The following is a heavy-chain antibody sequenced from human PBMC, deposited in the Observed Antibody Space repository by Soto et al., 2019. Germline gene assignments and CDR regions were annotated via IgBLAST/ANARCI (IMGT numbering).Heavy chain of an antibody. CDR1: GFTFNIYA. V-gene: IGHV3-23*01. D-gene: IGHD3-22*01. Sequence: EVQLLESGGDLIQPGGSLRLSCAASGFTFNIYAMTWVRQAPGKGLEWVSAISRYGDFTYYADSVEGRFTISRDNSKNTLYLQMNSLRAEDTAVDYFAKDRYLDHDSRGYLFDNWGQGTLVTVSS. CDR3: AKDRYLDHDSRGYLFDN. CDR2: ISRYGDFT. J-gene: IGHJ4*02.